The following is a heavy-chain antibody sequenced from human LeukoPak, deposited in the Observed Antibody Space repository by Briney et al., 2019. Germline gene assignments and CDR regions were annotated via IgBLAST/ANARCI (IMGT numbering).Heavy chain of an antibody. CDR2: IYRGGST. V-gene: IGHV3-53*01. CDR3: ARARPTGTNDAFDI. Sequence: GGSLRLSCAASGFTVSRNYMTWVRQAPGKGLEWVSVIYRGGSTYYADSVKGRFTISRDNSKNTLYLQMNSLRAEDTAVYYCARARPTGTNDAFDIWGQGTMVTVS. J-gene: IGHJ3*02. CDR1: GFTVSRNY. D-gene: IGHD1-1*01.